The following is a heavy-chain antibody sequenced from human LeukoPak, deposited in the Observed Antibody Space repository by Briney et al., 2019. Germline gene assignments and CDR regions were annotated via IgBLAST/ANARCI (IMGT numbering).Heavy chain of an antibody. D-gene: IGHD3-22*01. J-gene: IGHJ4*02. CDR3: ARRGQRHYYDSSGYYSLDY. CDR2: INQDGSEK. Sequence: PGGSLRLSCAASGFTFSSCWMTWVRQAPGKGLEWVANINQDGSEKYYVDSVKGRFTISRDNPKNSLYLQMSGRRAEDTAVYYCARRGQRHYYDSSGYYSLDYWGQGTLVTVSS. V-gene: IGHV3-7*01. CDR1: GFTFSSCW.